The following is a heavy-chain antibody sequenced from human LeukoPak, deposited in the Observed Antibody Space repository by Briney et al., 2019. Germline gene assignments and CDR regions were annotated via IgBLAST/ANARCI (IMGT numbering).Heavy chain of an antibody. J-gene: IGHJ4*02. Sequence: PGGSLRLSCAASGFTFSSYWMHWVRQAPGKGLVWVSRVNSDGSITNYADSVKGRFTISRDNAKNTLYLQMNSLRAEDTAVYYCVRRKDGISGKYYDYWGQGTLVTVSS. CDR2: VNSDGSIT. CDR1: GFTFSSYW. D-gene: IGHD1-26*01. V-gene: IGHV3-74*01. CDR3: VRRKDGISGKYYDY.